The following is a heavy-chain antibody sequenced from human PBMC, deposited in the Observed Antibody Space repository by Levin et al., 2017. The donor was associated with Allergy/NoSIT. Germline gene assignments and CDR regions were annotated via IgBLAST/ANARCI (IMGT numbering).Heavy chain of an antibody. CDR2: IYWDDEK. J-gene: IGHJ5*02. CDR1: GFSLSSSKMG. Sequence: KRSGPTLVKPTQTLTLTCSFSGFSLSSSKMGVGWFRQPPGKALEWLALIYWDDEKRYSPSLSSRLTITKDTSRNQVVLIMTNMDPADTATYYCARRRWEYYGRSGYPLFDPWGQGTMVTVSS. CDR3: ARRRWEYYGRSGYPLFDP. D-gene: IGHD3-10*02. V-gene: IGHV2-5*02.